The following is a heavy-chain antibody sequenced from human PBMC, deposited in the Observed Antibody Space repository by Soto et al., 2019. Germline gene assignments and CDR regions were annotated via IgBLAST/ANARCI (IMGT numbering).Heavy chain of an antibody. D-gene: IGHD2-2*01. CDR1: GFSLSSARMG. V-gene: IGHV2-26*01. CDR3: ARSRCSSTSCYISPYGMDV. CDR2: IFSNDEK. Sequence: GSGPTLVNPTETLTLTCTVSGFSLSSARMGVSWIRQPPGKALEWLAHIFSNDEKSYSPSLKSRLTVSKDTSESQVVLSMTNMDPVDTGTYYCARSRCSSTSCYISPYGMDVWGQGTTVTVSS. J-gene: IGHJ6*02.